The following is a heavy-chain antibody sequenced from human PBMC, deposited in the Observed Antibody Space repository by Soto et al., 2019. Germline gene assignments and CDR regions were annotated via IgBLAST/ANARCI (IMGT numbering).Heavy chain of an antibody. V-gene: IGHV1-46*03. J-gene: IGHJ4*02. CDR1: GYTFTNYY. Sequence: ASVKVSCKASGYTFTNYYMHWVRQAPGQGLEWMGIINPSGGSTTYAQKFQGRVTVTRDTSTSTAYMELSSLRSEDTAVYYCARGQYFHDSSGFPLHSWGQGSRFTVS. CDR3: ARGQYFHDSSGFPLHS. CDR2: INPSGGST. D-gene: IGHD3-22*01.